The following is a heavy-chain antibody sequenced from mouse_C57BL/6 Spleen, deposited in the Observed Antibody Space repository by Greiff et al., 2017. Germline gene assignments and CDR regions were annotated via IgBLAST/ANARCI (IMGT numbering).Heavy chain of an antibody. CDR3: ARGDYDGGPFAY. V-gene: IGHV1-81*01. J-gene: IGHJ3*01. Sequence: VKLMESGAELARPGASVKLSCKASGYTFTSYGISWVKQRTGQGLEWIGEIYPRSGNTYYNEKFKGKATLTADKSSSTAYMELRSLTSEDSAVYFCARGDYDGGPFAYWGQGTLVTVSA. CDR1: GYTFTSYG. D-gene: IGHD2-4*01. CDR2: IYPRSGNT.